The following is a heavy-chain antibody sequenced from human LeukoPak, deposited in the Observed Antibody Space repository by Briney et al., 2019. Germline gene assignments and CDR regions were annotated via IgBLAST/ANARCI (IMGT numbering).Heavy chain of an antibody. V-gene: IGHV1-3*03. CDR1: GYSFTTYG. CDR2: INAGNGNT. Sequence: GASVKVSCKASGYSFTTYGIYWVRQAPGQGLEWMGWINAGNGNTKYSQEFQGRVTITRDTSASTAYMELSSLRSEDMAVYYCARVEGYCSSTSCYGPIGYWGQGTLVTVSS. CDR3: ARVEGYCSSTSCYGPIGY. J-gene: IGHJ4*02. D-gene: IGHD2-2*01.